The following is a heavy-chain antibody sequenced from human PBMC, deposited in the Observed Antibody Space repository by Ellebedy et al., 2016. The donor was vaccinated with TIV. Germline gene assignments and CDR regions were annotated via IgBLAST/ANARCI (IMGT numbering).Heavy chain of an antibody. CDR3: ARAVGTGQLVLFYFDY. D-gene: IGHD6-13*01. V-gene: IGHV3-21*01. Sequence: GGSLRLSCAASGFTFSSYGMHWVRQAPGKGLEWVSGIRDSGGSTYYADSVKGRFTISRDNAKNSLYLQMNSLRAEDTAVYYCARAVGTGQLVLFYFDYWGQGTLVTVSS. CDR1: GFTFSSYG. CDR2: IRDSGGST. J-gene: IGHJ4*02.